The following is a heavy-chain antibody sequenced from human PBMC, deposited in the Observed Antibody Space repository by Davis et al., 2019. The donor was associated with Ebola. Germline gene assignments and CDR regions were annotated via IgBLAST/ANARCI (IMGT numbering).Heavy chain of an antibody. V-gene: IGHV3-53*01. Sequence: GGSLRLSCAASGFSVSTKYMNWVRQAPGKGLQWVSIMYSGGTTYYADSVKGRFPISRDSSKNTVNLQMNNLRAEDTAVYYCARGDFYYGVDVWGQGTTVTVSS. CDR1: GFSVSTKY. CDR2: MYSGGTT. J-gene: IGHJ6*02. CDR3: ARGDFYYGVDV.